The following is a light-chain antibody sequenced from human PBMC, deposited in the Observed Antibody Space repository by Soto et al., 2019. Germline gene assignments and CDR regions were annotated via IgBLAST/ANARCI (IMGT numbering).Light chain of an antibody. J-gene: IGKJ4*01. Sequence: IVMTQTPATLSVSPGQRVTLSCRASQSVFYHVAWYHQKPGQTPRLVIYDASNRASGIPARFSGSGSGTEFSLTINSLQSEDFGIYYCQQYDSWLTFGGGTRVDIK. CDR2: DAS. CDR3: QQYDSWLT. V-gene: IGKV3-15*01. CDR1: QSVFYH.